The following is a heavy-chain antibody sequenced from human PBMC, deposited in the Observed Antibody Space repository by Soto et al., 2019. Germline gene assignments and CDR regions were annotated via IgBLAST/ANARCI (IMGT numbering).Heavy chain of an antibody. J-gene: IGHJ6*02. Sequence: GASVKVSCKASGYTFTSYGISWVRQAPGQGLEWMGWINAYNGNTNYAQKLQGRVTMTTDTSTSTAYMELRSLKSDDTAVFYCAADPRYSYVYRYYYGMDVWGQGTTVTVSS. V-gene: IGHV1-18*01. CDR3: AADPRYSYVYRYYYGMDV. CDR2: INAYNGNT. D-gene: IGHD5-18*01. CDR1: GYTFTSYG.